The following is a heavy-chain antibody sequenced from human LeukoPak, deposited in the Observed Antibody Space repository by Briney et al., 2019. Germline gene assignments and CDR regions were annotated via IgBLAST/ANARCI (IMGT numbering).Heavy chain of an antibody. Sequence: SETLSLTCNVSGYSISSGYYWSWVRQPPGKGLEWIGAIYHSGYTFYNSSLKSRVTISVDTSKNQFSLKLQSVTAADTAVYYCATEGAVRYFDPWGQGTLATVSS. CDR1: GYSISSGYY. CDR2: IYHSGYT. D-gene: IGHD1-26*01. V-gene: IGHV4-38-2*02. CDR3: ATEGAVRYFDP. J-gene: IGHJ5*02.